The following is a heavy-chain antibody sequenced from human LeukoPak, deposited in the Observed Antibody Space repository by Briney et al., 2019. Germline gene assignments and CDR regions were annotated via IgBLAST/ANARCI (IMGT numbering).Heavy chain of an antibody. Sequence: PGGSLRLSCAASGFPFSSYEMNWVRQAPGKGLESVSYISSSGSTVYYADSVKGRFTISRDNAKNSLYLQMNSLRAEDTAVYYCAKVGPNSSGWYFNAFDIRGQGTMVTVSS. CDR1: GFPFSSYE. CDR3: AKVGPNSSGWYFNAFDI. J-gene: IGHJ3*02. V-gene: IGHV3-48*03. D-gene: IGHD6-19*01. CDR2: ISSSGSTV.